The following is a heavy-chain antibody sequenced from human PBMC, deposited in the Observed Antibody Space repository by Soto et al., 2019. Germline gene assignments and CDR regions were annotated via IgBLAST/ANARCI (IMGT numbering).Heavy chain of an antibody. D-gene: IGHD1-26*01. CDR1: GGTFSTYA. CDR3: ARSQGGSSSLDIYYYYYYGMDV. J-gene: IGHJ6*02. Sequence: QVQLVQSGAEVKKPGSSVKVSCKTPGGTFSTYAISWVRQAPGQGLEWMGGVIPIFGTPKYAEKFQGRVTVTADENTSTGYMALCSLRSEDTTVYYCARSQGGSSSLDIYYYYYYGMDVWGQGTTVTVSS. CDR2: VIPIFGTP. V-gene: IGHV1-69*01.